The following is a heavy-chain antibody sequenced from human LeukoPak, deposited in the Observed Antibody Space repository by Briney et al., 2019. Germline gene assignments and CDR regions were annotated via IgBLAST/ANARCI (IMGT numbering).Heavy chain of an antibody. CDR1: GYSFTSYW. CDR3: ARQECSGGSCYYYYGMDV. V-gene: IGHV5-51*01. CDR2: IYSGDSDT. D-gene: IGHD2-15*01. J-gene: IGHJ6*02. Sequence: GESLKISCKGSGYSFTSYWIGWVRQMPGKGLEWMGIIYSGDSDTRYSPSFQGQVTISADKSISTAYLQWSSLKASDTAMYYCARQECSGGSCYYYYGMDVWGQGTTVTVSS.